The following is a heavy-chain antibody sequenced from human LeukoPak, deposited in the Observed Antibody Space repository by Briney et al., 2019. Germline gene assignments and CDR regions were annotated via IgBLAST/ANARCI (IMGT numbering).Heavy chain of an antibody. D-gene: IGHD1-14*01. CDR3: ARHPEVLMAFDI. J-gene: IGHJ3*02. CDR2: MSYSGTT. V-gene: IGHV4-39*01. CDR1: GGSISSSSYY. Sequence: SETLSLTCTVSGGSISSSSYYWGWIRPPPGKGLEWIGSMSYSGTTYSNPSLKSRVTISVDTSKNQFSLKVNSVTAADTGVYYCARHPEVLMAFDIWGQGTLVTVST.